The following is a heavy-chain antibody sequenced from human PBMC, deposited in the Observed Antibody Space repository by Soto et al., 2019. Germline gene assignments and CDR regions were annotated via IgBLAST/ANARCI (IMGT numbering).Heavy chain of an antibody. D-gene: IGHD1-26*01. V-gene: IGHV4-4*02. CDR1: GGSISSSNW. CDR3: ARVSGSYYYGMDV. Sequence: QVQLQESGPGLVKPSGTLSLTCAVSGGSISSSNWWSWVRQPPGKGLEWIGEIYHSGSTNYNPSLKCRVTISVDKSKNQFSLRLTSVTAADTAVYYCARVSGSYYYGMDVWGQGTTVTVSS. J-gene: IGHJ6*02. CDR2: IYHSGST.